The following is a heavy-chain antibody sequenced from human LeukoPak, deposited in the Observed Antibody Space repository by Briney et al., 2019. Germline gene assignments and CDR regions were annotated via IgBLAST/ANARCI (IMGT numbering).Heavy chain of an antibody. CDR1: GFTFSSYS. V-gene: IGHV3-48*01. Sequence: PGGSLSLSCAASGFTFSSYSMNWVRRAPGRVLEWVSYISSSSSIIYYADSVKGRFTISRDNAKNSLYLQMNSLRAEDTAVYYCAREQQPYYWGQGTLVTVSP. D-gene: IGHD6-13*01. CDR2: ISSSSSII. CDR3: AREQQPYY. J-gene: IGHJ4*02.